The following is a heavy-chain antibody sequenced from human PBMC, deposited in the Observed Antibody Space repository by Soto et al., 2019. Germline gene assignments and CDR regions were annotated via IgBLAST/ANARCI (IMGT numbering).Heavy chain of an antibody. V-gene: IGHV4-59*08. CDR2: IYSGNT. J-gene: IGHJ5*02. Sequence: SETLSLTCTISGGSISGYYWTWIRQSPGKGLEYIGYIYSGNTNYNPSLNSRVTISVDTSKNHFSLKLSSVTAADTAVYYCARLGGYYQALDTWGQGIPVTVSS. CDR1: GGSISGYY. D-gene: IGHD3-22*01. CDR3: ARLGGYYQALDT.